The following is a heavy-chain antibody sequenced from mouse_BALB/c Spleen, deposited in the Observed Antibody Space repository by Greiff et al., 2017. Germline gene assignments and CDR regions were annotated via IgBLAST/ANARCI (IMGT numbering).Heavy chain of an antibody. CDR3: ARGVLRPPFDY. Sequence: QVQLQQSGAELAKPGASVKMSCKASGYTFTSYWMHWVKQRPGQGLEWIGYINPSTGYTEYNQKFKDKATLTADKSSSTAYMQLSSLTSEDSAVYYCARGVLRPPFDYWGQGTTLTVSS. V-gene: IGHV1-7*01. CDR1: GYTFTSYW. CDR2: INPSTGYT. D-gene: IGHD1-2*01. J-gene: IGHJ2*01.